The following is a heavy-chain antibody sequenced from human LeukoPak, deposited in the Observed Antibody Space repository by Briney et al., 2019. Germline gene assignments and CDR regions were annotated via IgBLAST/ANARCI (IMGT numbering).Heavy chain of an antibody. D-gene: IGHD4-11*01. Sequence: GGSLRLSCATSGFTFSSYHMSWVRQAPGKGLEWVSAISGSGGSTYYADSVKGRCSIARDNSKHTLYLQMNSLRADDTAVYYCAKRMTTLGGPFNNWGQGTMVTVSS. CDR2: ISGSGGST. V-gene: IGHV3-23*01. CDR1: GFTFSSYH. CDR3: AKRMTTLGGPFNN. J-gene: IGHJ3*02.